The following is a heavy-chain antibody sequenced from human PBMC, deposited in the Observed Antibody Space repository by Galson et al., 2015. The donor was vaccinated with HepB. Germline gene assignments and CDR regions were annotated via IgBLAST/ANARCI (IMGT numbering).Heavy chain of an antibody. CDR1: GFTFSSYA. CDR2: ISYDGSNK. J-gene: IGHJ6*02. Sequence: SLRLSCAASGFTFSSYAMHWVRQAPGKGLEWVAVISYDGSNKYYADSVKGRFTISRDNSKNTLYLQMNSLRAEDTAVYYCAKGLYGDSPANYYYGMDVWGQGTTVTVSS. V-gene: IGHV3-30*04. D-gene: IGHD4-17*01. CDR3: AKGLYGDSPANYYYGMDV.